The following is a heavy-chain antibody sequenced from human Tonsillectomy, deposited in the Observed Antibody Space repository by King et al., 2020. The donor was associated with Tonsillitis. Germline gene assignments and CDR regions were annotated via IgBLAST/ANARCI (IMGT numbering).Heavy chain of an antibody. Sequence: QLVQSGAEVKKPGASVKVSCKASGYTFTSYYMHWVRQAPGQGLEWMGIINPSGGSTSYAQKSQGRVTMTRDTSTSTVYMELSSHRSEDTAVYYCARSQAYDSSGYYKGSFDYWGQGTLVTVSS. D-gene: IGHD3-22*01. CDR3: ARSQAYDSSGYYKGSFDY. CDR1: GYTFTSYY. CDR2: INPSGGST. J-gene: IGHJ4*01. V-gene: IGHV1-46*03.